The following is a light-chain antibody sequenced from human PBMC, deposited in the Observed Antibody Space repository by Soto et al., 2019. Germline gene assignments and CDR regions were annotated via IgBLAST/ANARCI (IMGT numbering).Light chain of an antibody. V-gene: IGLV1-40*03. Sequence: QAVVTQPPSVSGAPGQRVTISCTGSSSNIGAGYPVHWYQQLPGTAPKLLVAGNRPSGVPDRFSVSKSGDSASLAITGLQAEDEADYYCQSYDSSLSRRWVFGGGTKLTVL. J-gene: IGLJ3*02. CDR1: SSNIGAGYP. CDR3: QSYDSSLSRRWV. CDR2: G.